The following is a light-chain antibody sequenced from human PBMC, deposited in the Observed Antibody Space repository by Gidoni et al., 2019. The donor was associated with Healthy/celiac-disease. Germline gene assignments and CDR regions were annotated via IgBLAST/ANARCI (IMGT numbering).Light chain of an antibody. V-gene: IGKV1-9*01. Sequence: DIQLTQSPSFLSASVGVRVTITCWASQGISSYLAWYQQKPGKAPKLLIYAASTLQSGVPSRFIGSGSGTEFTLTISSLQPEDFATYYCQQLNSYPLTFXGXTKVEIK. CDR1: QGISSY. J-gene: IGKJ4*01. CDR3: QQLNSYPLT. CDR2: AAS.